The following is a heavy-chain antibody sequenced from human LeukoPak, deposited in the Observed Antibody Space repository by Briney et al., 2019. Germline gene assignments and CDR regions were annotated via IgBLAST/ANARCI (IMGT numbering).Heavy chain of an antibody. CDR1: GGSISSSNW. D-gene: IGHD2-2*01. CDR3: ARGRGYCSSTSCYYYYMDV. V-gene: IGHV4-4*02. Sequence: SGTLPLTCAVSGGSISSSNWWSWVRQPPGKGLEWIGEIYHSGSTNYNPSLKSRVTISVDTSKNQFSLKLSSVTAADTAVYYCARGRGYCSSTSCYYYYMDVWGKGTTVTVSS. CDR2: IYHSGST. J-gene: IGHJ6*03.